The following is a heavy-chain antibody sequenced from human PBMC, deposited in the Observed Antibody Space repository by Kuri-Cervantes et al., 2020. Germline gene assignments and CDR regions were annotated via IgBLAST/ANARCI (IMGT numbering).Heavy chain of an antibody. CDR2: ISYDGSNK. CDR3: ASIYGYSAGEGGF. CDR1: GFTFSTYA. J-gene: IGHJ4*02. D-gene: IGHD5-18*01. Sequence: GESLKISCAASGFTFSTYAMSWVRQAPGKGLEWVAVISYDGSNKYYADSVKGRFTISRDNSKNTLYLQMNSLRAEDTAVYYCASIYGYSAGEGGFWGQGTLVTVSS. V-gene: IGHV3-30-3*01.